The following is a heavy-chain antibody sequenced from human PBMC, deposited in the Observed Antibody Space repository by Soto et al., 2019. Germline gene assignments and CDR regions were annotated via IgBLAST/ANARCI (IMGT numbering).Heavy chain of an antibody. CDR2: ISGSGGST. CDR1: GFTFSSYA. CDR3: AKDSRYDFWSGYQEKTLDY. D-gene: IGHD3-3*01. J-gene: IGHJ4*02. V-gene: IGHV3-23*01. Sequence: EVQLLEAGGGLVQPGGSLRLSCAASGFTFSSYAMSWVRQAPGKGLEWVSAISGSGGSTYYADSVKGRFTISRDNSKNTLYLQMNSLRAEDTAVYYCAKDSRYDFWSGYQEKTLDYWGQGTLVTVSS.